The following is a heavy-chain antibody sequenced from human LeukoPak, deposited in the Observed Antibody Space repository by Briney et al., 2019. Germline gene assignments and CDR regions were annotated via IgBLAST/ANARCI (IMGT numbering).Heavy chain of an antibody. D-gene: IGHD3-22*01. CDR2: INSDGSST. J-gene: IGHJ4*02. CDR1: GFTFSSYW. CDR3: ARVLPYYYDSSGYPIYFDY. V-gene: IGHV3-74*01. Sequence: GGSLRLSCAASGFTFSSYWMHWVRQAPGKGLVWVSRINSDGSSTSYADSVKGRFTISRDNAKNTLYLQMNSLRAEDTAVYYCARVLPYYYDSSGYPIYFDYWGQGTLVTVSS.